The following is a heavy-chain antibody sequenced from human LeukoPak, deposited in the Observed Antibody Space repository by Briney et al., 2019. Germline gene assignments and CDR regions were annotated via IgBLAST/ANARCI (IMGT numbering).Heavy chain of an antibody. D-gene: IGHD2-2*01. CDR1: GGSISSYY. Sequence: SETLSLTCTVSGGSISSYYWSWIRQPPGKGLEWIGYIYYSGGTNYNPSLKSRITISVDTSKDQFSLKLSSVTAADTAVYFCARHGSSSINWYFDLWGRGTLVTVSS. CDR3: ARHGSSSINWYFDL. J-gene: IGHJ2*01. V-gene: IGHV4-59*08. CDR2: IYYSGGT.